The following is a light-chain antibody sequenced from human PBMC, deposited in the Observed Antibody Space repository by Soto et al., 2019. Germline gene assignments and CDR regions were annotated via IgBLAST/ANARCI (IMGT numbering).Light chain of an antibody. CDR2: EVS. J-gene: IGLJ1*01. Sequence: QSVLTQPAPVSGSPGQSITISCTGTSSDVGSYNLVSWYQQHPGKAPKLMIYEVSKRPSGVSNRFSGPKSGNTASLTISGLQAEDEADYYCCSYAGSSTYVFGTGTKVTVL. CDR3: CSYAGSSTYV. V-gene: IGLV2-23*02. CDR1: SSDVGSYNL.